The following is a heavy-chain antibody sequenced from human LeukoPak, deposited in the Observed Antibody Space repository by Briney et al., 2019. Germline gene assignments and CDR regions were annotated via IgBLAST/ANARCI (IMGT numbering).Heavy chain of an antibody. Sequence: ASVKVSCKASGYTLIGNSMHWVRPAPGQGLEWMGWINGESGDTKYVQKFQGRVTMTRDSSTSTVYMELSSLSSDDTAVYYCATKVVGASHPLDYWGQGTLVTVSS. CDR1: GYTLIGNS. D-gene: IGHD1-26*01. V-gene: IGHV1-2*02. CDR2: INGESGDT. J-gene: IGHJ4*02. CDR3: ATKVVGASHPLDY.